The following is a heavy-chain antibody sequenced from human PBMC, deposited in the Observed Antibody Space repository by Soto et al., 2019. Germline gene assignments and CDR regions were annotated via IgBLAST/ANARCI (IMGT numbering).Heavy chain of an antibody. D-gene: IGHD3-22*01. CDR1: GFTFSSYG. V-gene: IGHV3-30*18. J-gene: IGHJ1*01. CDR2: ISYDGSNK. Sequence: GGSLRLSCAASGFTFSSYGMHWVRQAPGKGLEWVAVISYDGSNKYYADSVKGRFTISRDNSKNTLYLQMNSLRAEDTAVYYCAKPHDSSPYYGFHHWGQGTLVTLSS. CDR3: AKPHDSSPYYGFHH.